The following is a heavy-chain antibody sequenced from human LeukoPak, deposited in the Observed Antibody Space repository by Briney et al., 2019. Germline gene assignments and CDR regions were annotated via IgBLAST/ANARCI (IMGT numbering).Heavy chain of an antibody. Sequence: GSLRLACAVSGITLSNYGMSWVRQAPGKGLEWVAGISGSGGGTNYADAVKGRFTISRDNSKNTLYLQMNSLRAEDTAVYYCAKSYRFDPWGQGTLVTVSS. CDR2: ISGSGGGT. CDR1: GITLSNYG. CDR3: AKSYRFDP. V-gene: IGHV3-23*01. J-gene: IGHJ5*02.